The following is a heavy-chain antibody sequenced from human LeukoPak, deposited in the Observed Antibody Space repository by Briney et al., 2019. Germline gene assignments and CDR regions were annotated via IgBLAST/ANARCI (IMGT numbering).Heavy chain of an antibody. J-gene: IGHJ4*02. CDR3: AKAYYYDSSKPDY. CDR1: GFTFSSYS. V-gene: IGHV3-48*01. D-gene: IGHD3-22*01. CDR2: ITTSGGAK. Sequence: GGSLRLSCAASGFTFSSYSMNWVRQAPGKGLEWISYITTSGGAKNYADSVKGRFTISRDNSKNTLYLQMNSLRAEDTAVYYCAKAYYYDSSKPDYWGQGTLVTVSS.